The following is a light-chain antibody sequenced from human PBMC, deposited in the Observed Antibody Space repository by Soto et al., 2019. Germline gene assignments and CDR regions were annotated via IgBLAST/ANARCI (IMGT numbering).Light chain of an antibody. CDR2: EVT. V-gene: IGLV2-14*01. CDR1: SRDVGAYNF. J-gene: IGLJ1*01. Sequence: QSVLTQPAALSRSPVQSITISCSGTSRDVGAYNFVSWYQVHPGRAPKLIISEVTVRPSGVSHRFSGSKSGNSASLTISGLQAEDEADYYCTSYTTTNTPYVSGSGTKVTVL. CDR3: TSYTTTNTPYV.